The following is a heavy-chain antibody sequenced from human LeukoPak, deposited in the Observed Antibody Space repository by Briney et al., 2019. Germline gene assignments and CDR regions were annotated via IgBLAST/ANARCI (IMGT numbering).Heavy chain of an antibody. D-gene: IGHD3-3*01. CDR2: INAGNGNT. V-gene: IGHV1-3*01. J-gene: IGHJ6*03. CDR1: GYTFTSYA. Sequence: GASVKVSCKASGYTFTSYAVHWVRQAPGQRLEWMGWINAGNGNTKYSQKFQGRVTITRDTSASTAYMELSSLRSEDTAVYYCARGGPITIFGEEDMDVWGKGTTVTVSS. CDR3: ARGGPITIFGEEDMDV.